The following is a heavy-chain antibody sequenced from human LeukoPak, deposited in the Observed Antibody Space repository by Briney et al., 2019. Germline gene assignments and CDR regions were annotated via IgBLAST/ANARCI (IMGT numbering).Heavy chain of an antibody. V-gene: IGHV4-30-4*08. D-gene: IGHD3-3*01. J-gene: IGHJ4*02. CDR2: IYYSGST. Sequence: SQTLSLTCTVSGGSISSGDYYWSWIRQLPGKGLEWIGYIYYSGSTYYNPSLKSRVTISVDASKNQFSLKLSSVTAADTAVYYCARAHFYDFWSGYYYFDYWGQGTLVTVSS. CDR3: ARAHFYDFWSGYYYFDY. CDR1: GGSISSGDYY.